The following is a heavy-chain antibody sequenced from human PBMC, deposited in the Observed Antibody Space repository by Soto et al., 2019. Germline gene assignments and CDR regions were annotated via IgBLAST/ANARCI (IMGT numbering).Heavy chain of an antibody. V-gene: IGHV4-4*07. CDR2: IYTSGST. CDR3: ARDQLTGGGGGLYIQYNWFDP. J-gene: IGHJ5*02. Sequence: VQLQESVPGLVKPSETLSLTCTVSGGSISSYYWSWIRQPAGKGLEWIGRIYTSGSTNYNPSLKIRVTMSVDTSKNQFSRQLSSVTAADAAVYYCARDQLTGGGGGLYIQYNWFDPWGQGTLFTVSS. CDR1: GGSISSYY. D-gene: IGHD6-6*01.